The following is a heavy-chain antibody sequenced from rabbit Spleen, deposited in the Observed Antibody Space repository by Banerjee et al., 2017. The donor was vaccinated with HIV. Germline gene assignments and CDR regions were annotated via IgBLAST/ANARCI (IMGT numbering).Heavy chain of an antibody. CDR1: GFDFSNYG. D-gene: IGHD1-1*01. CDR3: VRDYKFYFNL. Sequence: QLVESGGGLVQPGGSLKLSCKASGFDFSNYGVSWVRQAPGKGLEWIGYIDPIFSSTHYATWVNGRFTISSHNAQNTLYLQLNSLTAADTATYFCVRDYKFYFNLWGPGTLVTVS. V-gene: IGHV1S7*01. CDR2: IDPIFSST. J-gene: IGHJ4*01.